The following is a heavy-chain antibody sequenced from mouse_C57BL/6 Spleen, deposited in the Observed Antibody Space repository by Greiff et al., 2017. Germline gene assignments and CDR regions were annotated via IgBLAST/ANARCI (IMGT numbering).Heavy chain of an antibody. CDR2: IDPNSGGT. J-gene: IGHJ4*01. V-gene: IGHV1-72*01. CDR1: GYTFTSYW. CDR3: ARSGDGNYVGYAMDY. Sequence: QVHVKQPGAELVKPGASVKLSCKASGYTFTSYWMHWVKQRPGRGLEWIGRIDPNSGGTKYNEKFKSKATLTVDKPSSTAYMQLSSLTSEDSAVYYCARSGDGNYVGYAMDYWGQGTSVTVSS. D-gene: IGHD2-1*01.